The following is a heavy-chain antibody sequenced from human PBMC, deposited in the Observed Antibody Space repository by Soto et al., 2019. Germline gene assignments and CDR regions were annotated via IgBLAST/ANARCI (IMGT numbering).Heavy chain of an antibody. J-gene: IGHJ4*02. Sequence: QVQLVQYGAEVKRPGSSVKVSCKASGDTFNFYSINWVRQAPGLGLEWMGRVNPILSMSNYAQRFQGRVTMTADKSTSTAYMELNGLRSEDTAIYYCATSYGSGYRAFDFWGQGALVTVSS. V-gene: IGHV1-69*04. D-gene: IGHD3-10*01. CDR2: VNPILSMS. CDR3: ATSYGSGYRAFDF. CDR1: GDTFNFYS.